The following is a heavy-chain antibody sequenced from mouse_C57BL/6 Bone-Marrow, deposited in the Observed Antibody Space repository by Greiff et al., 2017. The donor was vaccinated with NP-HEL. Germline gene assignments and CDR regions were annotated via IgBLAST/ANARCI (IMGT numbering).Heavy chain of an antibody. J-gene: IGHJ3*01. Sequence: QVQLQQSGPELVKPGASVKISCKASGYAFSSSWMNWVKQRPGKGLEWIGRIYPGDGDTNYNGKFKGKATLTADKSSSTAYMQLSSLTSEDSAVYFCASPYYSSFAYWGQGTLVTVSA. CDR1: GYAFSSSW. CDR3: ASPYYSSFAY. CDR2: IYPGDGDT. D-gene: IGHD2-12*01. V-gene: IGHV1-82*01.